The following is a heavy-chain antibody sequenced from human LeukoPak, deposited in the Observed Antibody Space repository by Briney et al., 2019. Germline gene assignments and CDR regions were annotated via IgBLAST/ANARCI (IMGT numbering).Heavy chain of an antibody. CDR1: GFTFGDYA. CDR3: TRDLTYYDILTGYYPYWYFDL. CDR2: IRSKAYGGTT. J-gene: IGHJ2*01. V-gene: IGHV3-49*04. D-gene: IGHD3-9*01. Sequence: GGSLRLSCTASGFTFGDYAMSWVRQAPGKGLEWVGFIRSKAYGGTTEYAASVKGRFTISRDDSKSIAYLQMNSLKTKDTAVYYCTRDLTYYDILTGYYPYWYFDLWGRGTLVTVSS.